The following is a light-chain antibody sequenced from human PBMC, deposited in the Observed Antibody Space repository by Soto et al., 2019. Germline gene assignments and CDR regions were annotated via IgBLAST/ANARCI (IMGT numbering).Light chain of an antibody. CDR1: QSISSW. J-gene: IGKJ1*01. CDR2: EAS. CDR3: QHDKESST. V-gene: IGKV1-5*03. Sequence: DIQMTQSPSTLSASVGDRVTITCRASQSISSWLAWYQQKPGKAPKLLIYEASSSEIGVPPRFSGSGFGTEFTLTISRLQPDDFATYYCQHDKESSTFGQGTRLEIK.